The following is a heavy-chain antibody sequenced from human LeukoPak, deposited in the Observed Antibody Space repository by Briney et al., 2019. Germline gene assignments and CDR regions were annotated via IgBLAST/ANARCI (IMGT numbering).Heavy chain of an antibody. CDR3: ARDRRGYGDPPGLYYFDY. V-gene: IGHV4-59*01. Sequence: SETLSLTCTVSGGYISSYYWSWIRQPPGKGLEWIGYIYYSGSTNYNPSLKSRVTISVDTSKNQFSLKLSSVTAADTAVYYCARDRRGYGDPPGLYYFDYWGQGTLVTVSS. CDR1: GGYISSYY. D-gene: IGHD4-17*01. J-gene: IGHJ4*02. CDR2: IYYSGST.